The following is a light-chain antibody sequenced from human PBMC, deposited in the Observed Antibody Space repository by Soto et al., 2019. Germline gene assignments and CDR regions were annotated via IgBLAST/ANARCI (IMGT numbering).Light chain of an antibody. J-gene: IGLJ1*01. CDR1: RSDVGGYIY. CDR2: DVS. CDR3: VSYTTSTSYV. Sequence: QSALAQPASVSGSPGQSITISSTGTRSDVGGYIYVSWYQQHPGKAPNLMIYDVSNRPSGVSNRFSGSKSGNTDSLNISGLQAEDEADYYCVSYTTSTSYVFGTETKVTAL. V-gene: IGLV2-14*01.